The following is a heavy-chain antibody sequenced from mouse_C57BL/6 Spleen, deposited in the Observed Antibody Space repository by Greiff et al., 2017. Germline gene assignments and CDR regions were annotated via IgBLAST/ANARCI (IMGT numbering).Heavy chain of an antibody. CDR3: ARRYSGYWYFDV. D-gene: IGHD2-14*01. CDR1: GFTFSSYT. CDR2: ISGGGGNT. Sequence: EVQLVESGGGLVKPGGSLKLSCAASGFTFSSYTMSWVRQTPEKRLEWVATISGGGGNTYYPDSVKGRFTISRDNAKNTLYLQMSSLRSEDTALYYCARRYSGYWYFDVWGTGTTVTVSS. V-gene: IGHV5-9*01. J-gene: IGHJ1*03.